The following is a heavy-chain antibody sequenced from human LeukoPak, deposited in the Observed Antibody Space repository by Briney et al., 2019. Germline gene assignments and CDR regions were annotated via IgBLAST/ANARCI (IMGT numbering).Heavy chain of an antibody. D-gene: IGHD3-10*01. CDR3: ARTTTVRGTYYMDV. J-gene: IGHJ6*03. V-gene: IGHV4-59*01. CDR1: GGSISSYY. Sequence: ASETLSLTCTVAGGSISSYYWSWIRQPPGRGLEWIGYIYYSGYTNYNPSLKSRVTISVDTSKNQFSLKLSSVTAADTAVYYCARTTTVRGTYYMDVWGKGTTVTVSS. CDR2: IYYSGYT.